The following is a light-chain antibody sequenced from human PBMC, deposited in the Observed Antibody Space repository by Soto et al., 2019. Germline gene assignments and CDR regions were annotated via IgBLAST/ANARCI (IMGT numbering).Light chain of an antibody. CDR3: CSYVGSNIFYV. CDR2: DVS. CDR1: SSDVGSYNY. Sequence: QSALTQPRSVSGSPGQSVTISCTGTSSDVGSYNYVSWYQQHPGKAPKLMIYDVSKRPSGVPDRFSGSKSGNTASLTISGLQAEDEADYSCCSYVGSNIFYVFGTGTKLTVL. V-gene: IGLV2-11*01. J-gene: IGLJ1*01.